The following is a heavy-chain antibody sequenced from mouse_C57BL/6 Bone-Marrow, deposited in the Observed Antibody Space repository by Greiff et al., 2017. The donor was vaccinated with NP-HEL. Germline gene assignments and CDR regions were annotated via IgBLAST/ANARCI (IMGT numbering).Heavy chain of an antibody. CDR1: GFSLTSYG. V-gene: IGHV2-2*01. CDR3: ARNWYYDYGLDY. CDR2: IWSGGST. D-gene: IGHD2-4*01. Sequence: QVQLQQSGPGLVQPSQSLSITCTVSGFSLTSYGVRWVRQSPGKGLEWLGVIWSGGSTDYNAAFISRLSISKDNSKSQVFFKMNSQQADDTAIYYCARNWYYDYGLDYWGQGTTLTVSS. J-gene: IGHJ2*01.